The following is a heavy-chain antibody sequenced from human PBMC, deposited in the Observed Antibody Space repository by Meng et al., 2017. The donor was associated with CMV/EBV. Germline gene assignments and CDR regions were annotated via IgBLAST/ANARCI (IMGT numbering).Heavy chain of an antibody. V-gene: IGHV3-21*06. CDR2: ITPNSSYI. CDR3: ARIGLYPGRMYQLNAFDI. CDR1: EFTFSSST. Sequence: GESLKISCAASEFTFSSSTMSWVRQAPGKGLEWVSSITPNSSYILYADSMKGRVTISRDNAKDSLYLQMNSLRAEDTAVYYCARIGLYPGRMYQLNAFDIWGQGTMVTVSS. D-gene: IGHD2-2*01. J-gene: IGHJ3*02.